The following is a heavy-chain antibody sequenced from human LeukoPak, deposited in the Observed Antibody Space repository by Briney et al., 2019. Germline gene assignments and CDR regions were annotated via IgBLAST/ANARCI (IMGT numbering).Heavy chain of an antibody. J-gene: IGHJ4*02. CDR2: ISSSSSYI. CDR3: ARDSGLSQKAVAGTD. D-gene: IGHD6-19*01. Sequence: GGSLRLSCAASGFTFSSYSMNWVRQAPGKGLEWVSSISSSSSYIYYADSVKGRFTISGDNAKNSLYLQMNNLRAEDTAVYYCARDSGLSQKAVAGTDWGQGTLVTVSS. CDR1: GFTFSSYS. V-gene: IGHV3-21*01.